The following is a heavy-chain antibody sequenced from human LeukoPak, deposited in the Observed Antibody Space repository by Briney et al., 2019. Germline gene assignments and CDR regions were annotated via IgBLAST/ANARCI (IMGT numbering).Heavy chain of an antibody. CDR3: ARRDSSSAVDY. D-gene: IGHD6-6*01. CDR1: GGSISSYY. V-gene: IGHV4-4*09. J-gene: IGHJ4*02. Sequence: PSETLSLTCTVSGGSISSYYWSWIRQPPGKGLEWIGYFYTSGSTNYNPSLKSRVTISVDTSKNQFSLKLSSVTAADTAVYYCARRDSSSAVDYWGQGTLVTVSS. CDR2: FYTSGST.